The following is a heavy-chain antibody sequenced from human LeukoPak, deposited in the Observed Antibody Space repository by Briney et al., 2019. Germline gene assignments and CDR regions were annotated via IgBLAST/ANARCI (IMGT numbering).Heavy chain of an antibody. CDR1: GFTFTSYT. V-gene: IGHV3-21*01. J-gene: IGHJ5*02. CDR3: ARDLLTLVYSSSSSWFDR. CDR2: ISSSSSYI. D-gene: IGHD6-6*01. Sequence: GGSLRLSCAASGFTFTSYTMNWVRQPPGKGLEWVSSISSSSSYIYYADSVKGRFTISRDNAKNSLYLQMNSLRAEDTAVYYCARDLLTLVYSSSSSWFDRWGQGTLVTVSS.